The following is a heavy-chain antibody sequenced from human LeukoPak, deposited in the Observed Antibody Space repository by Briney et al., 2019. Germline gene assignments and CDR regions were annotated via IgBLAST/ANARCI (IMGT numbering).Heavy chain of an antibody. J-gene: IGHJ4*02. CDR2: IYTSGST. D-gene: IGHD5-12*01. CDR1: GGSISNYY. CDR3: ARGIGYSGRFDY. Sequence: PSETLSLTCTVSGGSISNYYWNWVRQPAGKGLEWIGRIYTSGSTNYNPSLKSRGTISVDKSQSQFSLKLSSVTAADTAMYYCARGIGYSGRFDYWGQGTLVTVSS. V-gene: IGHV4-4*07.